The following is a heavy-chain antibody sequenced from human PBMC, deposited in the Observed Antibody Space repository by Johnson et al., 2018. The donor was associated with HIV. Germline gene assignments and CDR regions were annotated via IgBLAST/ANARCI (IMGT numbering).Heavy chain of an antibody. J-gene: IGHJ3*02. CDR2: IKQDGSEK. Sequence: VQLVESGGGVVQPGRSLRLSCAASGFTFSSYWMSWVRQAPGKGLEWVANIKQDGSEKYYVDSVKGRFNISRDNSKNTLYLQMNSLRPEDTAVYYCARDPGSITLIRGDAFDIWGQGTVVIVSS. CDR1: GFTFSSYW. V-gene: IGHV3-7*01. D-gene: IGHD3-10*01. CDR3: ARDPGSITLIRGDAFDI.